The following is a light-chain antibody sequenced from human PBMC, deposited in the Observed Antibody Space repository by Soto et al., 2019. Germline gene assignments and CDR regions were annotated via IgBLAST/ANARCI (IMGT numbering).Light chain of an antibody. Sequence: QSALTQPASVSGSPGQSITVSCTGTSSDIGAYNYVFWYQHHPDKAPKLMIYDVSSRPSGVSDRFSGSKSGNTASLTISGVQTEDEADYYCTSYTTSSTYVFGTGTKVTVL. J-gene: IGLJ1*01. CDR1: SSDIGAYNY. V-gene: IGLV2-14*03. CDR2: DVS. CDR3: TSYTTSSTYV.